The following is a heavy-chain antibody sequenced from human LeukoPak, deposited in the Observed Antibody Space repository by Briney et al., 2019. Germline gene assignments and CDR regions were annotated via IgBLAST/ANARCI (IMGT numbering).Heavy chain of an antibody. Sequence: GGSLRLSCAASGFTFSSYWMSWVRPAPGKGLEWVANIKQDGSEKYYVDSVKGRFTISRDNAKNSLYLQMNSLGAEDTAVYYCAREMDYYYYYGMDVWGQGTTVTVSS. J-gene: IGHJ6*02. V-gene: IGHV3-7*03. D-gene: IGHD5-24*01. CDR3: AREMDYYYYYGMDV. CDR2: IKQDGSEK. CDR1: GFTFSSYW.